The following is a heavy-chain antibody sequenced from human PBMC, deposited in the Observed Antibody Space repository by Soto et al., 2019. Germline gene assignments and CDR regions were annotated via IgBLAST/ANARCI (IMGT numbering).Heavy chain of an antibody. CDR1: GGSISRYY. CDR3: ARGPPFH. CDR2: LYNAGST. V-gene: IGHV4-59*12. D-gene: IGHD3-16*01. Sequence: SETLSLTCTVSGGSISRYYWSWIRQPPGKGLEWIGYLYNAGSTIYNPSLKSRVTISVDRSKNQFSLKLSSVTAADTAVYYCARGPPFHWGQGTLVTVSS. J-gene: IGHJ4*02.